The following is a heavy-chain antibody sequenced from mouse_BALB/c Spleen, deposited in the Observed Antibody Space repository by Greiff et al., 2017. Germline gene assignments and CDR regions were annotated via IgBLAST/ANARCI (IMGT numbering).Heavy chain of an antibody. CDR2: ISYSGST. D-gene: IGHD2-4*01. CDR1: GYSITSDYA. Sequence: EVKLQESGPGLVKPSQSLSLTCTVTGYSITSDYAWNWIRQFPGNKLEWMGYISYSGSTSYNPSLKSRISITRDTSKNQFFLQLNSVTTEDTATYYCARKGYDYSDYWGQGTLVTVSA. CDR3: ARKGYDYSDY. J-gene: IGHJ3*01. V-gene: IGHV3-2*02.